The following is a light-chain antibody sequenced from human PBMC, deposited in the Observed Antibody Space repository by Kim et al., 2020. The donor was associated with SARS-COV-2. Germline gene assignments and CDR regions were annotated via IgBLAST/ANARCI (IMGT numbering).Light chain of an antibody. CDR1: KIGCKR. J-gene: IGLJ3*02. Sequence: APGKGERVTCGGHKIGCKRVRWYRVTTGPGPGLVIYYYSDRHQGLPERFSGSNSGNTDTLTISRVEAGDEGDYYGQVWDSSSEHRVFGGGNQPTV. V-gene: IGLV3-21*04. CDR2: YYS. CDR3: QVWDSSSEHRV.